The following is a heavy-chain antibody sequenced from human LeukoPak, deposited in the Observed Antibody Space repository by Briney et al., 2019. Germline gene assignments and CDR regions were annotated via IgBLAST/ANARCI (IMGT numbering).Heavy chain of an antibody. V-gene: IGHV4-34*01. Sequence: SETLSLTCTVSGGSISSYYWSWIRQPPGKGLEWIGEINHSGSTNYNPSLKSRVTISVDTSKNQFSLKLSSVTAADTAVYYCARHTSTYCSGGSCYYYYYMDVWGKGTTVTISS. CDR1: GGSISSYY. CDR2: INHSGST. D-gene: IGHD2-15*01. J-gene: IGHJ6*03. CDR3: ARHTSTYCSGGSCYYYYYMDV.